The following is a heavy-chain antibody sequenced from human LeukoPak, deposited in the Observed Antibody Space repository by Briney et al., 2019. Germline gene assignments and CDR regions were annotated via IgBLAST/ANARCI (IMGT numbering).Heavy chain of an antibody. V-gene: IGHV4-59*01. CDR1: ADSLSSYY. CDR3: ARYCSTSGTKAFGI. Sequence: SGTLSLTCTVSADSLSSYYWSWIRQPPGKGLEWIGYIYYTGITKYNPSLKSRVTMSVDTSKNQFSLKLTSVTAADTAVYYCARYCSTSGTKAFGIWGQGTMVTVSS. J-gene: IGHJ3*02. CDR2: IYYTGIT. D-gene: IGHD3-10*01.